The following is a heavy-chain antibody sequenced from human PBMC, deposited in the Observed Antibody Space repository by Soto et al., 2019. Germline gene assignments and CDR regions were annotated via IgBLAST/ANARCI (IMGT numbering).Heavy chain of an antibody. CDR1: GDSVSSNSAA. Sequence: PSQTLSLTCAISGDSVSSNSAAWNWIRQSPSRGLEWLGRTYYRSKWYNDYAVSVKSRITINPDTSKNQFSLQLNSVTPEDTAVYYCAREVAAAGTYKDAFDIWGQGTMVTVSS. CDR3: AREVAAAGTYKDAFDI. V-gene: IGHV6-1*01. CDR2: TYYRSKWYN. D-gene: IGHD6-13*01. J-gene: IGHJ3*02.